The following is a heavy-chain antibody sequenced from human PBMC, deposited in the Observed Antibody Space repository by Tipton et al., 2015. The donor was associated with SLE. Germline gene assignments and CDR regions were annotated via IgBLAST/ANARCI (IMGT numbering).Heavy chain of an antibody. D-gene: IGHD3-3*01. CDR3: ASHSPYNFWSGYFGY. CDR1: GFSVRNSY. V-gene: IGHV3-66*04. Sequence: SLRLSCGASGFSVRNSYMSWVRQAPGMGLEWVSLIFRNGDTYYADSVKGRFAISRDTSKNTVDLQMDSLRAEDTAVYYCASHSPYNFWSGYFGYWGQGTLVTVSS. CDR2: IFRNGDT. J-gene: IGHJ4*02.